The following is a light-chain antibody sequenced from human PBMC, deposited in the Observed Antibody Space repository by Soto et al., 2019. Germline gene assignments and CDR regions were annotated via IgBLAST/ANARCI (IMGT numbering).Light chain of an antibody. J-gene: IGKJ4*01. V-gene: IGKV3-20*01. CDR3: QQYGSTPLT. Sequence: IVLTQSPGTLSLSPGGRATLSCRASQSVSRNYVAWYQQKTGQAPRLLIYGASSRASGIPDRFSGSGSGADFTLSITRLEPEDFAVYYCQQYGSTPLTFGGGTKVDI. CDR1: QSVSRNY. CDR2: GAS.